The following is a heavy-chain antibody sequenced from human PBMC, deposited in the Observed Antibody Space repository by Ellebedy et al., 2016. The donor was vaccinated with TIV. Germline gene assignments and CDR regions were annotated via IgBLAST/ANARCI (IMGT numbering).Heavy chain of an antibody. V-gene: IGHV5-51*01. D-gene: IGHD2-21*01. CDR1: GYRFATSW. CDR3: ARSHCGSGSCQKSQFYYGLDV. Sequence: GESLKISXQGSGYRFATSWIAWVRQMPGKGLEWMGIYYPDDYDPTYNPSFQGHVTLSGDKSINTVYLQWSSLKASDTATYYCARSHCGSGSCQKSQFYYGLDVWGQGTMVTVS. J-gene: IGHJ6*02. CDR2: YYPDDYDP.